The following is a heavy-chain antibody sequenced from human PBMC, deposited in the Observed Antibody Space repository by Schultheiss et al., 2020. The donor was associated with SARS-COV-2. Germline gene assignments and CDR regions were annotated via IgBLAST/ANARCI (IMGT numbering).Heavy chain of an antibody. J-gene: IGHJ4*02. CDR2: ISSSSSTI. CDR1: GFTFDDYA. Sequence: GGSLRLSCAASGFTFDDYAMHWVRQAPGKGLEWVSYISSSSSTIYYADSVKGRFTISRDNAKNSLYLQMNSLRAEDTAVYYCARDRPSLAYCGGDCSGFDYWGQGTLVTVSS. D-gene: IGHD2-21*02. V-gene: IGHV3-48*01. CDR3: ARDRPSLAYCGGDCSGFDY.